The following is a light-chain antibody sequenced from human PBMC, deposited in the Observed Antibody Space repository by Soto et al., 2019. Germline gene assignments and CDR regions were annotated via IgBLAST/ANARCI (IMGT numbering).Light chain of an antibody. V-gene: IGLV1-47*02. Sequence: QSVLPQSPSPSGTPGQRVTISCSGSISNIGNNYVYWYQQFPVAAPKLLIYNNNQRPSGVPDRFSGSKSATSASLAISGLRSEDEADYHCAAWDDSLRGYGFGNGTKV. J-gene: IGLJ1*01. CDR1: ISNIGNNY. CDR2: NNN. CDR3: AAWDDSLRGYG.